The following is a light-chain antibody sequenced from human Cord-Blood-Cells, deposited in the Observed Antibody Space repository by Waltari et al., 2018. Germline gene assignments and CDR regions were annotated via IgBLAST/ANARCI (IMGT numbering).Light chain of an antibody. CDR3: CSYAGSSTLV. V-gene: IGLV2-23*01. CDR1: SSDVVSSNL. Sequence: QSALTQPASVSGSPGQSLTISCTGTSSDVVSSNLVSWYQQHPGKAPKLMIYEGSKRPSGVSNRFSGSKSGNTASLTSSGLQAEDEADYYCCSYAGSSTLVFGGGTKLTVL. J-gene: IGLJ2*01. CDR2: EGS.